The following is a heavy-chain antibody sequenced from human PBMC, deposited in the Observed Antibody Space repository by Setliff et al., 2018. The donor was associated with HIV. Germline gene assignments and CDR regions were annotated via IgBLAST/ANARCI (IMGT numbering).Heavy chain of an antibody. D-gene: IGHD5-18*01. CDR2: IIPIFGTA. CDR3: SNWNTTIDEDA. CDR1: GGTFSSYA. J-gene: IGHJ5*02. Sequence: ASVKVSCKASGGTFSSYAISWVRQAPGQGLEWMGGIIPIFGTANYAQKFQGRVTITTDESTSTAYMELSCLRSEDTALYYCSNWNTTIDEDAWGQGTLVTVSS. V-gene: IGHV1-69*05.